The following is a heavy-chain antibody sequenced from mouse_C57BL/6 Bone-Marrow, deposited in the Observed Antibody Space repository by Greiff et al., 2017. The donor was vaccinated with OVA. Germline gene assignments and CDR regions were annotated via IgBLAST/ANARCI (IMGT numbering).Heavy chain of an antibody. D-gene: IGHD2-3*01. CDR1: GFSLTSYG. J-gene: IGHJ1*03. CDR2: IWSGGST. V-gene: IGHV2-2*01. Sequence: QVQLKESGPGLVQPSQSLSITCTVSGFSLTSYGVHWVRQSPGKGLEWLGVIWSGGSTDYNAAFISRLSISKDNSKSQVFFKMNSLQADDTAIYYCARKGYDGYYVWYFDVWGTGTTVTVSS. CDR3: ARKGYDGYYVWYFDV.